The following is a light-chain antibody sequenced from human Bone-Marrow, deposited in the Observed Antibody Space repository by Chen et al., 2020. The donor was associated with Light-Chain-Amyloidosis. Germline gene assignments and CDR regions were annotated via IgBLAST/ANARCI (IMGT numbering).Light chain of an antibody. CDR3: SSYTITNTLV. Sequence: SALTQPAPGSGPPGQSVTISCTGTSSDVGGDNHVSWYQQHPDKAPKLMIYEVTNRPSWVPDRFSGSKSDNTASLTISGLQTEDEADYFCSSYTITNTLVFGSGTRVTVL. V-gene: IGLV2-14*01. J-gene: IGLJ1*01. CDR2: EVT. CDR1: SSDVGGDNH.